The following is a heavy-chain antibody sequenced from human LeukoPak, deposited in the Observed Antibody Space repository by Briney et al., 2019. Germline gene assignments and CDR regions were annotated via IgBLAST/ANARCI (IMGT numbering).Heavy chain of an antibody. CDR2: ISSSSSYI. Sequence: GGSLRLSCAASGFTFSSYSMNWVRQAPGKGLEWVSSISSSSSYIYYADSVKGRFTISRDNAKNSLYLQMNSLRAEDTAVYYCARVGYCSGGSCYPSYYYYYGMDVWGQGTTVTVSS. CDR3: ARVGYCSGGSCYPSYYYYYGMDV. D-gene: IGHD2-15*01. V-gene: IGHV3-21*01. CDR1: GFTFSSYS. J-gene: IGHJ6*02.